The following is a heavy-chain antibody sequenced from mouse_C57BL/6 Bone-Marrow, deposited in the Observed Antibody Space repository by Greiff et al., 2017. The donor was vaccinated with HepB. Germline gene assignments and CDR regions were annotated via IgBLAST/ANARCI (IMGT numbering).Heavy chain of an antibody. J-gene: IGHJ1*03. Sequence: EVKVVESGAELVRPGASVKLSCTASGFNIKDDYMHWVKQRPEQGLEWIGWIDPENGDTEYASKFQGKATITAETSSNTAYLQLSSLTSEDTAVYYCTRTTFDVWGTGTTVTVSS. D-gene: IGHD1-1*01. CDR3: TRTTFDV. CDR1: GFNIKDDY. V-gene: IGHV14-4*01. CDR2: IDPENGDT.